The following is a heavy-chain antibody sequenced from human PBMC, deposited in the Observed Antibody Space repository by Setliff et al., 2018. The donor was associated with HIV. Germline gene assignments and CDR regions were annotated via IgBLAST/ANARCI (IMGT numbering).Heavy chain of an antibody. J-gene: IGHJ5*02. CDR2: IFYSGSS. Sequence: SETLSFTCTVSGASISTYYWGWIRQPPGKGLEWIGYIFYSGSSNYNPSLKSRVTMSVDTSKNQFSLNLTSVTAADTAVYYCARDRGSYNFWSGLARGDNWFDPWGQGTLVTVSS. D-gene: IGHD3-3*01. V-gene: IGHV4-59*01. CDR1: GASISTYY. CDR3: ARDRGSYNFWSGLARGDNWFDP.